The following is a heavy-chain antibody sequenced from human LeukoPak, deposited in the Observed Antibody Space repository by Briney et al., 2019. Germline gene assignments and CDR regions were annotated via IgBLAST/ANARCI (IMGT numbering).Heavy chain of an antibody. Sequence: ASVKVSCKASGYTFTSYGISWVRQAPGQGLEWMGWISAYNGNTNYAQKLQGRVTMTTDTSTSTAYMELRSLRSDDTAVYYCATSSPYDILTGYHYFDYWGQGTLVTVSS. CDR3: ATSSPYDILTGYHYFDY. J-gene: IGHJ4*02. D-gene: IGHD3-9*01. V-gene: IGHV1-18*01. CDR1: GYTFTSYG. CDR2: ISAYNGNT.